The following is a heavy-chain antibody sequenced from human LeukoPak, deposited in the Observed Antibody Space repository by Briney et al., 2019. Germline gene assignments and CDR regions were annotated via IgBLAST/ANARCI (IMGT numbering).Heavy chain of an antibody. D-gene: IGHD3-22*01. J-gene: IGHJ4*02. CDR1: GGTFSSYA. CDR3: ARPKTYYYEDTDLKVWVRGPLDY. Sequence: SVKVSCKASGGTFSSYALSWVRRAPGQGLEWMGGIIPFFGTPNYAQRFQDRVTISADESTSTFYMELRSLRSEDTAVYYCARPKTYYYEDTDLKVWVRGPLDYWGQGTLVTVSS. V-gene: IGHV1-69*13. CDR2: IIPFFGTP.